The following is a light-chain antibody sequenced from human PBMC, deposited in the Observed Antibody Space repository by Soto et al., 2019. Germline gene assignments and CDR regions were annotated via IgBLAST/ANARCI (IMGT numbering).Light chain of an antibody. V-gene: IGLV2-14*03. CDR3: TSIKTRFKV. J-gene: IGLJ2*01. CDR1: SSGVGGVKS. CDR2: EVT. Sequence: QSVLSQPASVSGSPGQSITISCTETSSGVGGVKSISWYQQHPGKAPKLMIYEVTQRASGVSDRFSGSQSGDTAPLSISDPQDEDRGQLYRTSIKTRFKVLGGGTKLTVL.